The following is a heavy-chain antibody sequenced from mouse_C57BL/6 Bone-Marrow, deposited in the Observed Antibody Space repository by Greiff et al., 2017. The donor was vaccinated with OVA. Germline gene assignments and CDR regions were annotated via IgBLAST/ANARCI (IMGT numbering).Heavy chain of an antibody. V-gene: IGHV1-7*01. Sequence: VQLQQSGAELAKPGASVKLSCKASGYTFNSYWMHWVKQRPGQGLEWIGYINPSSGYPKYNQKFNDKATLTADKSSSTAYLQLSSLTYEDSAVYYCANLWLRRRGFDYWGQGTTLTVSS. CDR1: GYTFNSYW. CDR3: ANLWLRRRGFDY. CDR2: INPSSGYP. J-gene: IGHJ2*01. D-gene: IGHD2-2*01.